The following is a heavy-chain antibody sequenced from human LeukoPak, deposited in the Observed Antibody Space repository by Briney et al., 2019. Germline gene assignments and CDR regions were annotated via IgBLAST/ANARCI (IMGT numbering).Heavy chain of an antibody. CDR1: GFTVSSNY. D-gene: IGHD6-13*01. J-gene: IGHJ4*02. Sequence: GGSLRLSCAASGFTVSSNYMSWVRQAPGKGLEWVSVIYSGGSTYYADSVKGRFTISRDNSKNTLYLQMNSLRAEDTAVYYCARVSSGYSSSWPFDYWGQGTLVTVSS. CDR2: IYSGGST. V-gene: IGHV3-53*01. CDR3: ARVSSGYSSSWPFDY.